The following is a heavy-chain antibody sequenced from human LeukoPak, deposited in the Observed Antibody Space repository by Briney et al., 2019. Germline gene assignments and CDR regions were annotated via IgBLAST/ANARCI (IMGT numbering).Heavy chain of an antibody. V-gene: IGHV3-23*01. CDR3: AKVGSDFWYFDY. D-gene: IGHD2-21*02. CDR1: GFTFSNYA. CDR2: FGNSGRT. J-gene: IGHJ4*02. Sequence: PGGSLRLSCAASGFTFSNYAMSWVRQAPGKGLEWVSTFGNSGRTYYADSVKGRFTISRDNSKNTLYLQMNSLRAEYTAVYYCAKVGSDFWYFDYWGQGTLVTVSS.